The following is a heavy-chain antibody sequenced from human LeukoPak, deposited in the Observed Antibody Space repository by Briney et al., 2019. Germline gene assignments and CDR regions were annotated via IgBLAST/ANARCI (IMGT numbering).Heavy chain of an antibody. CDR2: INTDSSDI. J-gene: IGHJ4*02. CDR3: ARDTFQPGLIDS. V-gene: IGHV3-21*05. CDR1: GFTFSRFA. D-gene: IGHD2-2*01. Sequence: GSLRLSCAASGFTFSRFAMNWVRQAPGKGLERISYINTDSSDIHYADSVKGRFTISRDNARNTLFLQLSSLRAEDSAVYYCARDTFQPGLIDSWGQGTLVTVSS.